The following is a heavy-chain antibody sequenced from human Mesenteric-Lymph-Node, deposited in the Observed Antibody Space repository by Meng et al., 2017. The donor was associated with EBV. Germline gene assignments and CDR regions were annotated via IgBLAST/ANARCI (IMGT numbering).Heavy chain of an antibody. CDR1: GDTFATYG. V-gene: IGHV1-18*01. CDR3: ARGPITFGESLSAY. J-gene: IGHJ4*02. CDR2: INTYNGKT. Sequence: QVQLIQSGTEVXXXXXPXQVXXXASGDTFATYGINWVRQAPGQGLEWMGWINTYNGKTNYAQKFQGRVTMTTDTSTTTAYMDLRSLRSDDTAVYFCARGPITFGESLSAYWGQGTLVTVSS. D-gene: IGHD3-16*01.